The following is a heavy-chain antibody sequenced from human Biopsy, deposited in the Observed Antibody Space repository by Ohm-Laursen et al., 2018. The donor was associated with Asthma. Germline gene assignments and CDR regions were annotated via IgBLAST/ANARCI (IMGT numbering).Heavy chain of an antibody. CDR2: IYSGGTS. CDR1: GFAVSRDY. Sequence: GSLRLSCTAPGFAVSRDYMFWVRQAPGKGLEWVSVIYSGGTSHTADSVRGRFTISRDYSKSTLYLQMHSLRAEDTAVYYCARGDSSGWSHYYFDYWGQGTLVTVSS. CDR3: ARGDSSGWSHYYFDY. V-gene: IGHV3-53*01. D-gene: IGHD6-19*01. J-gene: IGHJ4*02.